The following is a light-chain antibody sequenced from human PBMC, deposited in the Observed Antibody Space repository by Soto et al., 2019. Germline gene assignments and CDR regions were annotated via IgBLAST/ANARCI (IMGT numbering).Light chain of an antibody. CDR2: AAS. CDR3: QQSYRIPIT. Sequence: DIQMTQSPSSLSASVGDRVTITCRASQSISSYLNWYQQRPGKAPKFLIYAASSLQSGVPSRFSGSGSGTDFTLTISSLQPEDFATYYCQQSYRIPITFGQGTRLEIK. CDR1: QSISSY. V-gene: IGKV1-39*01. J-gene: IGKJ5*01.